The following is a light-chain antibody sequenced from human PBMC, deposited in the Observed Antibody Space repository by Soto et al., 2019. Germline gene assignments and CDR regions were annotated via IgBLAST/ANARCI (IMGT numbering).Light chain of an antibody. CDR2: KPS. J-gene: IGKJ3*01. CDR1: QSISSW. Sequence: DIQMTQSPSTLSASVGDRVTITCRASQSISSWLAWYQQKPGTAPKLLNYKPSSLKSGVPSRFSGSESGTEFTLTISSLQPDDFATYYCQQHNNYPFTFGPGTKVDIK. CDR3: QQHNNYPFT. V-gene: IGKV1-5*03.